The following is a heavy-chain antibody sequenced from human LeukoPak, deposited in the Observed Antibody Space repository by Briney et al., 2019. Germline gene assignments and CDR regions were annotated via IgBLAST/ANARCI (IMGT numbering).Heavy chain of an antibody. V-gene: IGHV3-7*01. Sequence: GGSLRLSCAASGFPFSTQWMSWVRQAPGKVLEWVAIVNQGGTEKYDVDSVKGRLPISRDNAENSVYLQMNSLKAEDTAVYYCARDRGGVEYSSSYDAFDIWGQGTMVTVSS. CDR3: ARDRGGVEYSSSYDAFDI. CDR1: GFPFSTQW. D-gene: IGHD6-13*01. CDR2: VNQGGTEK. J-gene: IGHJ3*02.